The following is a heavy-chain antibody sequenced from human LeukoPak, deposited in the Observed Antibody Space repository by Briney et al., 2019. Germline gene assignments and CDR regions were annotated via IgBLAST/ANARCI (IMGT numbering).Heavy chain of an antibody. V-gene: IGHV3-7*05. CDR2: IKQDGSDK. CDR1: GFTFSRHW. Sequence: PGGSLRLSCAASGFTFSRHWMSWVRQAPGRGLEWVANIKQDGSDKYYVDSVKGRFTISRDNAKTSLFLQMNSLRVEDTAVYYCAREVYGDNYFDYRGQGTLVTVAS. J-gene: IGHJ4*02. D-gene: IGHD4-17*01. CDR3: AREVYGDNYFDY.